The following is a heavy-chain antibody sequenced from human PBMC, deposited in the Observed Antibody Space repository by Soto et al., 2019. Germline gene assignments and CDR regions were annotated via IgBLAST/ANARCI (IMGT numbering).Heavy chain of an antibody. CDR3: ARSFGASDYFDS. D-gene: IGHD3-10*01. Sequence: PGESLKISCQGSGYSFTSYWISWVRQMPGKGLEWVGRIDPSDFDSDYSPSFQGRVTISIDRSISTAYLQWSSLKASDTAMYYCARSFGASDYFDSWGQGTLVTVSS. J-gene: IGHJ4*02. CDR1: GYSFTSYW. CDR2: IDPSDFDS. V-gene: IGHV5-10-1*01.